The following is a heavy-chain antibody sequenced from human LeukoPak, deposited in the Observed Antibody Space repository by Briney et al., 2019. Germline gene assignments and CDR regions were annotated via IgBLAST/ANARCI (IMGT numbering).Heavy chain of an antibody. Sequence: SETLSLTCTVSGGSISSSSYYWGWIRQPPGKGLEWIGSIYYSGSTYYNPSLKSRVTMSVDTSKNQFSLKLSSVTAADTAVYYCARDNPAAYFDYWGQGTLVTVSS. CDR2: IYYSGST. CDR3: ARDNPAAYFDY. CDR1: GGSISSSSYY. D-gene: IGHD2-2*01. J-gene: IGHJ4*02. V-gene: IGHV4-39*07.